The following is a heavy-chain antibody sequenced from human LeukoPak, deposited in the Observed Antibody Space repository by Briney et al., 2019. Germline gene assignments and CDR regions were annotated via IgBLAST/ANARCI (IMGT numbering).Heavy chain of an antibody. D-gene: IGHD2-2*02. V-gene: IGHV3-9*01. CDR2: ISWNSGSI. CDR3: ARSSPHCSSTSCYNDAFDI. CDR1: GFTFDDYA. J-gene: IGHJ3*02. Sequence: GGSLRLSCAASGFTFDDYAMHWVRQAPGKGLEWVSGISWNSGSIGYSDSVKGRFTISRDNAKNSLYLQMNSLRAEDTAVYYCARSSPHCSSTSCYNDAFDIWGQGTMVTVSS.